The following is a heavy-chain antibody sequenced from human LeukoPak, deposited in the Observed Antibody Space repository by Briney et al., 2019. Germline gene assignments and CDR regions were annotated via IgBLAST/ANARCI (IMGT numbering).Heavy chain of an antibody. CDR3: TTWTGGVVVTN. CDR1: GFTFSAYA. J-gene: IGHJ4*02. CDR2: IRSQSNGGTT. V-gene: IGHV3-15*01. Sequence: GGSLRLSCSASGFTFSAYAMYWVRQAPGKGLEWVGRIRSQSNGGTTDYAAPVKGRFTISRDDSKNTLYLQMNSLKTEDTAVYYCTTWTGGVVVTNWGQGTLVTVSS. D-gene: IGHD2-2*01.